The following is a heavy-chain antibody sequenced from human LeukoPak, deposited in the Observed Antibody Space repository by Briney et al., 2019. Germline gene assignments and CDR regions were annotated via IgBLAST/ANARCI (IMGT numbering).Heavy chain of an antibody. CDR1: GGPISSYY. Sequence: KPSETLSLTCTVSGGPISSYYCSWIRQPPGKGLEWIGYIYYSGSTNYNPSLKSRVSISVDTSKTQLSLKLSSVTAADTAMDYCARGSAFDIWGQGTMVTVSS. CDR3: ARGSAFDI. V-gene: IGHV4-59*12. CDR2: IYYSGST. J-gene: IGHJ3*02.